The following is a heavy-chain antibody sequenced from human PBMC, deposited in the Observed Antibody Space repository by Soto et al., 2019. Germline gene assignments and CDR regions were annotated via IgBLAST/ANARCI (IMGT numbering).Heavy chain of an antibody. CDR1: GYTFTSYD. Sequence: ASVKVSCKASGYTFTSYDINWVRQATGQGLEWMGWMNPNSGNTGYAQKFQGRVTMTRNTSISTAYMELSSLRSEDTAVYYCARRGGQLIAAANYYYYMDVWGKGTTVTVSS. J-gene: IGHJ6*03. V-gene: IGHV1-8*02. CDR2: MNPNSGNT. D-gene: IGHD6-13*01. CDR3: ARRGGQLIAAANYYYYMDV.